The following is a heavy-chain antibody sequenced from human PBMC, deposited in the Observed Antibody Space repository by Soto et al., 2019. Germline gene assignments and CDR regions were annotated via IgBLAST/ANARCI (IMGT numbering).Heavy chain of an antibody. Sequence: PSETLSLTCTVSGVSISRSGYFWGWIRQPPGKGLEWIASIYDSGSTYYNPSLRSRVTMSVDTSKNQFSLNLTSLTAADTAIYYCARANWYSEYWGQGTLVTVSS. CDR2: IYDSGST. J-gene: IGHJ4*02. CDR3: ARANWYSEY. D-gene: IGHD7-27*01. V-gene: IGHV4-39*07. CDR1: GVSISRSGYF.